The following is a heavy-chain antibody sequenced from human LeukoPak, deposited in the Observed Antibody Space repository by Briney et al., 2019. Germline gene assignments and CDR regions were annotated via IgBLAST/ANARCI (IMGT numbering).Heavy chain of an antibody. Sequence: QAGGSLRLSCSASGFTFSSYVMTWVRPPPGKGLEGLAVISGSGCTPYYAGSVKGRFTISRDNSKKALYLQMNSLTADDTAVYYCSNVAVVKTLAGHFDCWGQGTLVTVSS. V-gene: IGHV3-23*01. J-gene: IGHJ4*02. CDR2: ISGSGCTP. D-gene: IGHD3-22*01. CDR3: SNVAVVKTLAGHFDC. CDR1: GFTFSSYV.